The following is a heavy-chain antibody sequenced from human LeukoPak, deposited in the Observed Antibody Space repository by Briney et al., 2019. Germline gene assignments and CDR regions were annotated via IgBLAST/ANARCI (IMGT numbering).Heavy chain of an antibody. V-gene: IGHV3-21*01. CDR3: ARDFLPDY. Sequence: PGGSLRLSCAASGFTFSSYSMNWVRQAPGKGLEWVSSISSSSSYIYYEDSVKGRFTISRDNAKNSLYLQMNSLRAEDTAVYYCARDFLPDYWGQGTLVTVSS. J-gene: IGHJ4*02. CDR2: ISSSSSYI. CDR1: GFTFSSYS.